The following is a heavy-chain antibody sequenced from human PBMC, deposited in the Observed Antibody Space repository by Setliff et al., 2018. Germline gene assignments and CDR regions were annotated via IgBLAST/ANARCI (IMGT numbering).Heavy chain of an antibody. J-gene: IGHJ4*02. CDR3: ARELPRTIFGVVIDY. CDR2: MNAHSGNS. V-gene: IGHV1-8*01. D-gene: IGHD3-3*01. CDR1: GYSFSDYD. Sequence: ASVKVSCKASGYSFSDYDINWVRQAPGQGLEWMGWMNAHSGNSGCAQKFQGRVTITADKSTSTAYMELSSLRSEDTAVYYCARELPRTIFGVVIDYWGQGTLVTVSS.